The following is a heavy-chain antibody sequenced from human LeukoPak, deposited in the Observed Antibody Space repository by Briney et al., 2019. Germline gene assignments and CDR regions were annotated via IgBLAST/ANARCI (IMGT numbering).Heavy chain of an antibody. D-gene: IGHD6-13*01. CDR3: ARENSSSWYVRGIGYDY. CDR1: GYTFTGYY. V-gene: IGHV1-2*02. Sequence: ASVKVSCTASGYTFTGYYMHWVRQAPGQGLEWMGWINPNSGGTNYAQKFQGRVTMTRDTSISTAYMELSRLRSDDTAVYYCARENSSSWYVRGIGYDYWGQGTLVTVSS. CDR2: INPNSGGT. J-gene: IGHJ4*02.